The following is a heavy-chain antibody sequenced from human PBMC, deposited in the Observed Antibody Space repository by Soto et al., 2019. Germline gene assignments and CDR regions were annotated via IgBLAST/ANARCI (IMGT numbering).Heavy chain of an antibody. D-gene: IGHD2-2*01. J-gene: IGHJ4*02. CDR2: IYSAGST. V-gene: IGHV3-66*01. CDR3: ARVRLVGPGAPFGR. Sequence: EVQLVESGGGLVQPGGSLRLSCAASGFTVSNSYMSWVRQTPGKGLEWVSIIYSAGSTYYAESVKGRFTISRDNSKNTVSLQVAGLRAGDPAVYYCARVRLVGPGAPFGRWGQGPLVTVSS. CDR1: GFTVSNSY.